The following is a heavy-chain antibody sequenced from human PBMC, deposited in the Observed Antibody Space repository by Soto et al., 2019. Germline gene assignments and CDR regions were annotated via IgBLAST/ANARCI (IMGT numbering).Heavy chain of an antibody. CDR2: ISSGSEYR. CDR3: TRDRQLIQDWFDP. V-gene: IGHV3-21*01. J-gene: IGHJ5*02. Sequence: PVGSLRLSGVASGFTFSSYNMNWVRQAPGKGLEWVSFISSGSEYRFYADSVKGRFNISRDNAQNTLYLHLNSLRAEDTGVYYCTRDRQLIQDWFDPWGQGTPVTLS. CDR1: GFTFSSYN. D-gene: IGHD2-21*01.